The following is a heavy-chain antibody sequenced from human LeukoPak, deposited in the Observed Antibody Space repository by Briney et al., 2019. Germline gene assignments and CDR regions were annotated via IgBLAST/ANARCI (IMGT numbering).Heavy chain of an antibody. CDR2: INHSGST. Sequence: SETVSLTCAFWGGSFSGYYWSWLRQPPGKGREGVGEINHSGSTNYNPSLKSRVTISVHTSKTQFSLKLSSVTAADMAVYYCTADAPRAVAAYWGQGTLVTVSS. J-gene: IGHJ4*02. V-gene: IGHV4-34*01. D-gene: IGHD6-19*01. CDR3: TADAPRAVAAY. CDR1: GGSFSGYY.